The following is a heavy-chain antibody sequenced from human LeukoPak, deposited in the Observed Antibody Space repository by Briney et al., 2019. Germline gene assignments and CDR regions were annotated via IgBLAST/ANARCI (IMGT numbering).Heavy chain of an antibody. V-gene: IGHV3-74*01. CDR2: INSDGTT. Sequence: GGSLRLSCAASGFTFSSYWMHWVRQAPGKGLVWVSRINSDGTTTYADSVKGRFTISRDDAKNTLYLQMNRLRAEDTALYYCASAYYYRLPDWGQGTLVTVSS. J-gene: IGHJ4*02. CDR1: GFTFSSYW. CDR3: ASAYYYRLPD. D-gene: IGHD3-10*01.